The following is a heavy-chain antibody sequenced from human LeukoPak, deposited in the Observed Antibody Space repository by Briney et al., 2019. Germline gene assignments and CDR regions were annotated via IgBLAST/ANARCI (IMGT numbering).Heavy chain of an antibody. CDR1: GYTFTNYG. J-gene: IGHJ4*02. D-gene: IGHD3-3*01. CDR3: ARDGGGSGYYRYYFDY. V-gene: IGHV1-18*01. Sequence: ASVKVSCKASGYTFTNYGISWVLQAPGQGLEWMGWISAYSANTNYAQKLQGRVSMTIDTSTSTAYMELRSLRSDDTAVYYCARDGGGSGYYRYYFDYWGQGTLVTV. CDR2: ISAYSANT.